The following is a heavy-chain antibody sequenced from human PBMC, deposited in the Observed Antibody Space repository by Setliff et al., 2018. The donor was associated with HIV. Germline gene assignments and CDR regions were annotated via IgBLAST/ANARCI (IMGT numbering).Heavy chain of an antibody. V-gene: IGHV7-4-1*02. CDR2: INTDTGNP. CDR3: ARGPPSQVDY. J-gene: IGHJ4*02. Sequence: GASVTVSCKASGYTFTNYAINWVRQAPGQGLEWMGWINTDTGNPTYAQGFTGRFVFSLDTSVNTAYLQISSLKTEDSAVYYCARGPPSQVDYWGQGTLVTVSS. CDR1: GYTFTNYA.